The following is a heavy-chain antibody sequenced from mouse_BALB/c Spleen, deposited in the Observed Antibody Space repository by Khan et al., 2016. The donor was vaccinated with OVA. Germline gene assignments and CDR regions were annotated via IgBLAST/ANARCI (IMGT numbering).Heavy chain of an antibody. CDR2: ISDLAYTI. CDR1: GFTFSDYG. Sequence: EVELVESGGGLVQPGGSRKLSCAASGFTFSDYGMAWVRQAPGKGSEWVAFISDLAYTIYYADTVTGRFTISRENAKNTLYLERSSLRSEDTAIYYGARGGGRAPFDYWGLGTLVTVSA. CDR3: ARGGGRAPFDY. D-gene: IGHD3-3*01. J-gene: IGHJ3*01. V-gene: IGHV5-15*02.